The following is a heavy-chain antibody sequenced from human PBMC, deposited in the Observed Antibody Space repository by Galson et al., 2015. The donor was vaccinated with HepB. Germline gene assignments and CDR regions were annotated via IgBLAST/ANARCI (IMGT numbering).Heavy chain of an antibody. CDR3: ARDYTKGVAVAVYWFDP. V-gene: IGHV1-2*02. CDR1: GYTFTGYY. Sequence: SCKASGYTFTGYYMHWVRQAPGQGLEWMGWINPNSGGTNYAQKFQGRVTMTRDTSISTAYMELSRLRSDDTAVYYCARDYTKGVAVAVYWFDPWGQGTLVTVSS. CDR2: INPNSGGT. J-gene: IGHJ5*02. D-gene: IGHD6-19*01.